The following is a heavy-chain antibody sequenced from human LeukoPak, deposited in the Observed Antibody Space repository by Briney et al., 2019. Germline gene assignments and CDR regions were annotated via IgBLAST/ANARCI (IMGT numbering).Heavy chain of an antibody. CDR1: GFTVSNNY. J-gene: IGHJ4*02. V-gene: IGHV3-53*01. CDR3: ARATLDN. Sequence: SGGSLRLSCAASGFTVSNNYISWVRQAPGKGLEWVSVIYSGGSTKYADSVKARFTISRDNSKNTVYLQMNSLRADDTAVYYCARATLDNWAQGTLVTAPS. CDR2: IYSGGST.